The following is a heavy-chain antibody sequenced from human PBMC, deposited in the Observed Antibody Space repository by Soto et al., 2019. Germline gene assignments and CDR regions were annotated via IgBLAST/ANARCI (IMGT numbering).Heavy chain of an antibody. CDR3: ARDARGDEAPMDY. V-gene: IGHV1-2*04. D-gene: IGHD3-10*01. CDR1: GYTFTGYY. Sequence: ASVKVSCKASGYTFTGYYMHWVRQAPGQGLEWMGWINPNSGGTNYAQKFQGWVTMTRDTSISTAYMELSRLRSDDTAVYYCARDARGDEAPMDYWGQGALVTVSS. CDR2: INPNSGGT. J-gene: IGHJ4*02.